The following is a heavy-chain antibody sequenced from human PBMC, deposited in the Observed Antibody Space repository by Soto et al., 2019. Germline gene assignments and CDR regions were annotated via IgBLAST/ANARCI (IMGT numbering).Heavy chain of an antibody. Sequence: EVQLVESAGGLVKPGGSLRLSCVASGFSFNEAWMNWVRQAPGEGLEWVGRIKTSAGGGATDYAAPVQGRFTISRDDSKNALYLHMNSHRTEDTAIYYCTTGSVEGIWGQGTTVTVSS. J-gene: IGHJ6*02. D-gene: IGHD2-15*01. CDR2: IKTSAGGGAT. CDR3: TTGSVEGI. V-gene: IGHV3-15*07. CDR1: GFSFNEAW.